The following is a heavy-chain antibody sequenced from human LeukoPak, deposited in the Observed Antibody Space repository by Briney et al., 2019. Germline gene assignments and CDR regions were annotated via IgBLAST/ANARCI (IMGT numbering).Heavy chain of an antibody. J-gene: IGHJ4*02. CDR3: ARDQYPTYYYDSSGYYPPGY. CDR2: ISSSSSYI. Sequence: GGSLRLSCAASGFTFSSYSMNWVRQAPGKGLEWVSSISSSSSYIYYADSVKGRFTIPRDNAKNSLYLQMNSLRAEDTAVYYCARDQYPTYYYDSSGYYPPGYWGQGTLVTVSS. D-gene: IGHD3-22*01. CDR1: GFTFSSYS. V-gene: IGHV3-21*01.